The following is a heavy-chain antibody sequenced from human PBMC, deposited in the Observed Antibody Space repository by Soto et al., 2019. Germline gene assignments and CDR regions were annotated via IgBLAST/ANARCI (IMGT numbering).Heavy chain of an antibody. Sequence: ASVKVACKASGCTFTSYYMHWVRQAPGQGLEWMGIINPSGGSTSYAQKFQGRVTMTRDTSTSTVYMELSSLRSEDTAVYYCASPNPLYCSSTSCYNDAFDIWGQGTMVTVSS. J-gene: IGHJ3*02. V-gene: IGHV1-46*01. CDR2: INPSGGST. D-gene: IGHD2-2*01. CDR3: ASPNPLYCSSTSCYNDAFDI. CDR1: GCTFTSYY.